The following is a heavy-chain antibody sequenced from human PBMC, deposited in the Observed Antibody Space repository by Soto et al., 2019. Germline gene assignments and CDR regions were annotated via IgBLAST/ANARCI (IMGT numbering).Heavy chain of an antibody. D-gene: IGHD2-15*01. V-gene: IGHV1-69*13. CDR1: GGTFSSYA. CDR3: ARDNGGCCYFPSYYHYGMYV. CDR2: IIPIFGTA. J-gene: IGHJ6*02. Sequence: GASVKVSCKASGGTFSSYAISWVRQAPGQGLEWMGGIIPIFGTANYAQKFQGRVTITADESTSTAYMELSSLRSEDTAVYYCARDNGGCCYFPSYYHYGMYVWGQGTTVPVSS.